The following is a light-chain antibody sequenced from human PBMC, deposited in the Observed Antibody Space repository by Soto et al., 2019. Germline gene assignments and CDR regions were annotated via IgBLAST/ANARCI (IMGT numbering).Light chain of an antibody. CDR1: SSNIGAGYD. CDR3: QSYDRSLRVSV. Sequence: QSVLTQPPSVSGAPGQRVTISCTGSSSNIGAGYDVHWYQQLPGTAPKLLIYGTSNRPSGVPDRFSGSKSGTSASLAITGLQAEDEADYYCQSYDRSLRVSVFGGGTKLTVL. V-gene: IGLV1-40*01. CDR2: GTS. J-gene: IGLJ2*01.